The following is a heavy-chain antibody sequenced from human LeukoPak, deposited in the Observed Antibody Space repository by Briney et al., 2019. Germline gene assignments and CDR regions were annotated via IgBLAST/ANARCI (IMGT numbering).Heavy chain of an antibody. D-gene: IGHD6-19*01. J-gene: IGHJ4*02. Sequence: SETLSLTCTVSGYSISSGYYWGWIRQPPGKGLEWIGSIYHSGSTYYNPSLKSRVTISVDTSKNQFSLKLSSVTAADTAVYYCASLAVAEGDYWGQGTLVTVSS. V-gene: IGHV4-38-2*02. CDR3: ASLAVAEGDY. CDR1: GYSISSGYY. CDR2: IYHSGST.